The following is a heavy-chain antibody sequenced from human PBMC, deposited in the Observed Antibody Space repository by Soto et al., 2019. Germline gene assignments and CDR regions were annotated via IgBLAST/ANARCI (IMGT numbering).Heavy chain of an antibody. V-gene: IGHV3-30*18. J-gene: IGHJ6*02. CDR1: GFNFNDYG. CDR3: AKSYYDFWSAYQASHYYGMDV. CDR2: TSYDGENQ. Sequence: VGSLRLSCAASGFNFNDYGIHWVRQAPGKGLEWVAVTSYDGENQYYEASVKGRFTISRDNSKNTLYLYMRSLRAEDTAVYYCAKSYYDFWSAYQASHYYGMDVWGQGTTVTVSS. D-gene: IGHD3-3*01.